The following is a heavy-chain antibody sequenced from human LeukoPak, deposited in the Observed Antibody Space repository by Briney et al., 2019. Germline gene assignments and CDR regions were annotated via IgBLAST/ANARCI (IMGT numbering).Heavy chain of an antibody. J-gene: IGHJ4*02. Sequence: GESLKISCKGSGYSFTSYWISWVRQMPGEGLEWMGRIDPSDSYTNYSPSFQGHVTISADKSISTAYLQWSSLKASDTAMYYCARHEYCGGDCYPTDYWGQGTLVTVSS. V-gene: IGHV5-10-1*01. D-gene: IGHD2-21*02. CDR1: GYSFTSYW. CDR3: ARHEYCGGDCYPTDY. CDR2: IDPSDSYT.